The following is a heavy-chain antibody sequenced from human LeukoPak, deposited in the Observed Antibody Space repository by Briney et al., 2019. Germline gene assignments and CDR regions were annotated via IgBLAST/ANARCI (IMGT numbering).Heavy chain of an antibody. V-gene: IGHV3-23*01. Sequence: PGGSLGLSCAASGFTFSIYAMSWVRQAPGRGLEWVSSITGNGAGTFYTDSVKGRFTISRDNSKNTLFLQMNSLRVEDTAIYYSAKDRPNYYDSSGHYYRRNGDYWGQGTLVTVSS. CDR3: AKDRPNYYDSSGHYYRRNGDY. D-gene: IGHD3-22*01. CDR2: ITGNGAGT. J-gene: IGHJ4*02. CDR1: GFTFSIYA.